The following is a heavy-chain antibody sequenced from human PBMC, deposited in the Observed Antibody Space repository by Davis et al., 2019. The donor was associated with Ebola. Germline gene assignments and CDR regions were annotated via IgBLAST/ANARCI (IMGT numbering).Heavy chain of an antibody. D-gene: IGHD3-3*01. Sequence: SVKVSCKASGGTFSSYAISWVRQAPGQGLEWMGGIIPIFGTANYAQKFQGRVTITADESTSTAYMELSSLRSEDTAVYYCARDQDHDFWSGYYPYYYYGMDVWGQGTTVTVSS. CDR2: IIPIFGTA. J-gene: IGHJ6*02. CDR3: ARDQDHDFWSGYYPYYYYGMDV. V-gene: IGHV1-69*13. CDR1: GGTFSSYA.